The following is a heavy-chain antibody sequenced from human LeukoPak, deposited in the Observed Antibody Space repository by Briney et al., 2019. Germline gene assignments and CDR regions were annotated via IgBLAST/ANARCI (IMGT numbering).Heavy chain of an antibody. Sequence: ASVKVSCKASGYTFTAYYMHWVRQAPGQGLEWMGWINPNSGGTNYAQKFQGRVTMNRDTSISTAYMELSRLRSDDTAVYYCASFATMVRGVSIEYYFDYWGQGTLVTVSS. CDR3: ASFATMVRGVSIEYYFDY. D-gene: IGHD3-10*01. J-gene: IGHJ4*02. V-gene: IGHV1-2*02. CDR1: GYTFTAYY. CDR2: INPNSGGT.